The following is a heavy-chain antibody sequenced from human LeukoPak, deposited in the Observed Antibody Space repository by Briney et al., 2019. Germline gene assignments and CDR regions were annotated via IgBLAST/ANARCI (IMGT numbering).Heavy chain of an antibody. CDR1: GFTVNTYW. CDR3: ARGFDANYGMDV. V-gene: IGHV3-7*03. J-gene: IGHJ6*04. CDR2: IDQDGTEE. D-gene: IGHD3-9*01. Sequence: EGSLRLSCAASGFTVNTYWMNWVRQAPGKGLEWVANIDQDGTEEYYVESVKGRFTIFRDNAKNSVLLQMNSLRADDTAVYYCARGFDANYGMDVWGKGTTVTVSS.